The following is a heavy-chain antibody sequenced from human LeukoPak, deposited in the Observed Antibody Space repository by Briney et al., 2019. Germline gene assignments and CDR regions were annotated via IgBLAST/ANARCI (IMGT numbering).Heavy chain of an antibody. V-gene: IGHV3-11*06. CDR2: ISSSSSYT. D-gene: IGHD2-21*02. Sequence: PGGSLRLSCAASGFTFSDYYMSWIRQALGKGLEWVSYISSSSSYTNYADSVKGRFTISRDDAKNSLYLQMNSLRAEDTAVYYCARMVTVTAPTFDPWGQGTLVTVSS. CDR1: GFTFSDYY. CDR3: ARMVTVTAPTFDP. J-gene: IGHJ5*02.